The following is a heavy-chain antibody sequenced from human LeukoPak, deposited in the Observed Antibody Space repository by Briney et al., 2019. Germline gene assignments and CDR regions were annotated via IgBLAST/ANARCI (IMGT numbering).Heavy chain of an antibody. CDR1: GFTFSSYE. V-gene: IGHV3-48*03. Sequence: GGSLRLSCAASGFTFSSYEMNWVRQAPGKGLEWVSYISSSGSTIYYADSVKGRFTISRDNAKNSLYLQMNSLRAEDTAVYYCARDQVVYDILTGYSIYYGMDVWGQGTTVTVS. D-gene: IGHD3-9*01. J-gene: IGHJ6*02. CDR3: ARDQVVYDILTGYSIYYGMDV. CDR2: ISSSGSTI.